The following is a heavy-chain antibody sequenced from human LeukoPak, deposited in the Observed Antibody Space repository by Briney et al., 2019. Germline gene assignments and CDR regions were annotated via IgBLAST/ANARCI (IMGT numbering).Heavy chain of an antibody. Sequence: GASVKVSCKASGYTFTSSDINWVRQAAGQGLEWMGWINPNSGRTGYAQKFQGRVTMTANTSISTAYMELSSLRFDDTAVYYCAWGRSGLAAAGTYDYWGRGTLITVSS. CDR2: INPNSGRT. V-gene: IGHV1-8*01. CDR3: AWGRSGLAAAGTYDY. J-gene: IGHJ4*02. CDR1: GYTFTSSD. D-gene: IGHD6-13*01.